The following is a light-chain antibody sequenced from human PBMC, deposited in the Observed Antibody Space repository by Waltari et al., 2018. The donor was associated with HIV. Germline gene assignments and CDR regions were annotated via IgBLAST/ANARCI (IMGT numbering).Light chain of an antibody. CDR2: RNN. V-gene: IGLV1-47*01. CDR3: AAWDDSLCGWV. J-gene: IGLJ2*01. Sequence: QSVLTQPPSASGTPGQRVTISCSGSSSNIGSNYVYWYQQLPGTTPKLRIYRNNRRPSGVPDSCSLNKLGTSASMAISRLRCEVEADYDSAAWDDSLCGWVFGGGTKLSVL. CDR1: SSNIGSNY.